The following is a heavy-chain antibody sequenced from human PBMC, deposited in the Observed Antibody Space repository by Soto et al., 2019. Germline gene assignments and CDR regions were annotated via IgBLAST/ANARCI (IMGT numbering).Heavy chain of an antibody. D-gene: IGHD4-17*01. J-gene: IGHJ4*02. CDR2: IYYSGST. Sequence: SETLSLTCTVSGGSISSSSYYWGWIRQPPGKGLEWIGSIYYSGSTYYNPSLKSRVTISVDTSKNQFSLKLSSVTAADTAVYYCARRLMPEPDYGDYYYFDYWGQGTLVTVSS. CDR1: GGSISSSSYY. V-gene: IGHV4-39*01. CDR3: ARRLMPEPDYGDYYYFDY.